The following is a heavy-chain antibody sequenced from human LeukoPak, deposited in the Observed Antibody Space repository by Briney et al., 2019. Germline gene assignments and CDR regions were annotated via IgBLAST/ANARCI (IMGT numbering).Heavy chain of an antibody. CDR3: ARVLWEYSGYPFDY. V-gene: IGHV4-59*12. J-gene: IGHJ4*02. CDR1: RGSISSYY. Sequence: SETLSLTCTVSRGSISSYYWSWIRQPPGKGLEWIGYIYYSGSTNYNPSLKSRVTISVDTSKNQFSLQLNSVTPEDTAVYYCARVLWEYSGYPFDYWGQGTLVTVSS. CDR2: IYYSGST. D-gene: IGHD5-12*01.